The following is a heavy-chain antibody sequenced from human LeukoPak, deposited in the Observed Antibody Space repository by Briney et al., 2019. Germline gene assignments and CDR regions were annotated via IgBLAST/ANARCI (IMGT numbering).Heavy chain of an antibody. D-gene: IGHD3-22*01. CDR2: ISSSSSYI. J-gene: IGHJ4*02. Sequence: GGSLRLSCAASGITFSSYSMNWVRQAPGKGLEWVSSISSSSSYIYYADSVKGRFTISRDNAKNSLYLQMNSLRAEDTAVYYCARAPLYYDSSGYYYDYWGQGTLVTVSS. CDR3: ARAPLYYDSSGYYYDY. V-gene: IGHV3-21*01. CDR1: GITFSSYS.